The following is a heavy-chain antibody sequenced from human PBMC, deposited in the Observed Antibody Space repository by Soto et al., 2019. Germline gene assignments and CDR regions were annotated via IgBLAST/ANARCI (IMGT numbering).Heavy chain of an antibody. CDR1: GFTFSSYA. V-gene: IGHV3-23*01. Sequence: PGGSLRLSCAASGFTFSSYAMSWVRQAPGKGLEWVSAISGSGGSTYYADSVKGRFTTSRDNSKNTLYLQMNSLRAEDTAVYYCAKDRRITSSSWFEYWGQGTLVTVSS. D-gene: IGHD6-13*01. CDR3: AKDRRITSSSWFEY. CDR2: ISGSGGST. J-gene: IGHJ4*02.